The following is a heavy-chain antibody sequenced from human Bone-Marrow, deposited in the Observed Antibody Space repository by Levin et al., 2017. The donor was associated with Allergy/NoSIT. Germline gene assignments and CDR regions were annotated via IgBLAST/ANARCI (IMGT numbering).Heavy chain of an antibody. CDR2: IYSDGST. CDR1: GFTVSRTY. CDR3: ASNADFGY. Sequence: LSLPCAASGFTVSRTYMNWVRQAPGKGLEWVSLIYSDGSTHYADSVRGRFTISRDNSKNTLFLQMTSLRVDDTAVYYCASNADFGYWGQGTLVTVSS. J-gene: IGHJ4*02. V-gene: IGHV3-53*01.